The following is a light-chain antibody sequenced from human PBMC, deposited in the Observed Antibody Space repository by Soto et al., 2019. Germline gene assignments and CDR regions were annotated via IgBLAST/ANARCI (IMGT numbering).Light chain of an antibody. CDR1: QSVGSY. V-gene: IGKV3-11*01. Sequence: EIVLTQSPATLCLSPGERATLPCRASQSVGSYLAWYQQKPGQAPRLLIDEASNRATGIPARFSGSGSGTDFTLTISSLEPEAFAVYSCQQRSNGPSTFGQGTRLEIK. CDR3: QQRSNGPST. J-gene: IGKJ5*01. CDR2: EAS.